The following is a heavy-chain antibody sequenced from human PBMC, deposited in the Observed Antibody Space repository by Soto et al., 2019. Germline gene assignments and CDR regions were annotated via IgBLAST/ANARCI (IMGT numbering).Heavy chain of an antibody. V-gene: IGHV5-51*01. CDR1: GYTFANSW. CDR2: IFPGDSDT. J-gene: IGHJ6*04. D-gene: IGHD3-10*01. Sequence: GESLKISCKGSGYTFANSWIAWVLQMPWKGLEWLGNIFPGDSDTKYSPSFQGRVTLSADTSISTAYLQWSSLKASDTAMYYCAGGMVRGVPTNSSYCGMDCGGKGTRVTVSS. CDR3: AGGMVRGVPTNSSYCGMDC.